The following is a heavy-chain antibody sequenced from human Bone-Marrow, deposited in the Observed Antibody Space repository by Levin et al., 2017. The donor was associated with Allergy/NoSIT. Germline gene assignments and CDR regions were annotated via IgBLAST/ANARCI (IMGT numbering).Heavy chain of an antibody. V-gene: IGHV3-64D*06. CDR1: GFTFSSYT. D-gene: IGHD2-2*01. J-gene: IGHJ6*03. CDR3: VKDSSIEAVPAGMWSYYYYYMDV. CDR2: ISSNGDNT. Sequence: GESLKISCSASGFTFSSYTIHWVRQAPGKGLEYVSAISSNGDNTYYADSVKGRFTISRDNSKNTLYLQMSSLRAEDTAVYYCVKDSSIEAVPAGMWSYYYYYMDVWGKGTTVTVSS.